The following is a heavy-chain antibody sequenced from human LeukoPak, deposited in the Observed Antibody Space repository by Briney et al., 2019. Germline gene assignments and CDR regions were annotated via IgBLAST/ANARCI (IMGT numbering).Heavy chain of an antibody. J-gene: IGHJ2*01. V-gene: IGHV4-59*08. D-gene: IGHD3-3*01. CDR2: IYDSGTA. CDR3: ARNNFYPGRYFDV. CDR1: GGSISGHY. Sequence: SETLSLTCTVSGGSISGHYWNWIRQSPEKGLEWIGYIYDSGTANYNPSLKSRVAISIDTSNKQFSLCPNALTADDTARYFCARNNFYPGRYFDVWGRGTLVTVSS.